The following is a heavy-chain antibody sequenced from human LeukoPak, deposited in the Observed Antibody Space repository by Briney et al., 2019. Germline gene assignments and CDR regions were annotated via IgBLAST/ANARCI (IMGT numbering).Heavy chain of an antibody. CDR1: GGSISSGSYY. Sequence: PSETLSLTCTVSGGSISSGSYYWSWIRQPAGKGLEWIGRIYTSGSTNYNPSLKSRVTISVDTSKNQFSLKLSSVTAADTAVYYCARDGPFDGDYENYYYYYYMDVWGKGTTVTISS. V-gene: IGHV4-61*02. CDR2: IYTSGST. CDR3: ARDGPFDGDYENYYYYYYMDV. D-gene: IGHD4-17*01. J-gene: IGHJ6*03.